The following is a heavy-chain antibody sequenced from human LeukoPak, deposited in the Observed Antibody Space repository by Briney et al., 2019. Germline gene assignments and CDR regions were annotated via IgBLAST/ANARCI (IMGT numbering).Heavy chain of an antibody. CDR1: GGSISSYY. CDR2: IYYSGST. CDR3: ARSKTTVTGIDY. V-gene: IGHV4-59*01. J-gene: IGHJ4*02. Sequence: PSETLSLTCTVSGGSISSYYWSWIRQPPGKGLEWIGYIYYSGSTNYNPSLKSRVTISVDTSKNQFSLKLSSVTAADTAVYYCARSKTTVTGIDYWGQGTLVTVSS. D-gene: IGHD4-11*01.